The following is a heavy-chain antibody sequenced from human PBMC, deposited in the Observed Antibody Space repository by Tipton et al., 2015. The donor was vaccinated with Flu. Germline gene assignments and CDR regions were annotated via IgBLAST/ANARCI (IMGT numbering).Heavy chain of an antibody. Sequence: TLSLTCTVSGGSISSYYWSWIRQPAGKGLEWIGRIYTSGSTNYNPSLKSRVTTSVDTSKNQFSLKLSSVTAADTAVYYCARDSQQLVHRYYYYGMDVWGQGTTVTVSS. CDR2: IYTSGST. CDR1: GGSISSYY. V-gene: IGHV4-4*07. J-gene: IGHJ6*02. D-gene: IGHD6-13*01. CDR3: ARDSQQLVHRYYYYGMDV.